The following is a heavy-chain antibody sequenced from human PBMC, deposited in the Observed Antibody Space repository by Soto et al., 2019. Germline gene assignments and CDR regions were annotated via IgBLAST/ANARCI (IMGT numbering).Heavy chain of an antibody. CDR3: ARLGASYQSLDP. V-gene: IGHV4-39*01. D-gene: IGHD2-2*01. Sequence: PSETLALTCTVSGGSISSSSYYWGWIRQPPGKGLEWIGSIYYSGSTYYNPSLKSRVTISVDTSKNQFSLKLSSVTAADTAVYYCARLGASYQSLDPWGPGTLVTVSS. CDR2: IYYSGST. CDR1: GGSISSSSYY. J-gene: IGHJ5*02.